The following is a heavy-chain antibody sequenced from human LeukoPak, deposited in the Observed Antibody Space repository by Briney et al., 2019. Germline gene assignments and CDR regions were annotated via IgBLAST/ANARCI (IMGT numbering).Heavy chain of an antibody. CDR2: IWYDGSNK. CDR1: GFTFSNYG. V-gene: IGHV3-33*06. CDR3: AKKYSGGYYFDY. Sequence: GGSLRLSCAASGFTFSNYGMHWVRQAPGKGLEWVAVIWYDGSNKYYADSVKGRFTISRDISKNTLYLQMNSLRAEDTAVYFCAKKYSGGYYFDYWGQGSLVTVSS. J-gene: IGHJ4*02. D-gene: IGHD1-26*01.